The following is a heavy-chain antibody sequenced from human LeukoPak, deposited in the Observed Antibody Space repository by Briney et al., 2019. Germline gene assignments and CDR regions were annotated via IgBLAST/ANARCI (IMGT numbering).Heavy chain of an antibody. CDR2: ISGSGGST. CDR1: GFTFSSYA. V-gene: IGHV3-23*01. D-gene: IGHD3-3*01. Sequence: GGSLRLSCAASGFTFSSYAMSWVRQAPGKGLEWVSAISGSGGSTYYADSVKGRFTISRDNSKNTLYLQMNSLRAEDTAVYYCANIYDFWSGYPGYFDYWGQGTLVTVSS. J-gene: IGHJ4*02. CDR3: ANIYDFWSGYPGYFDY.